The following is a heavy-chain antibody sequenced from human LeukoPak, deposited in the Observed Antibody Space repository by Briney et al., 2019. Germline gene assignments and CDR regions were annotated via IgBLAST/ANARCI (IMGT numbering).Heavy chain of an antibody. J-gene: IGHJ4*02. CDR3: GKETGIILVRGAVDY. V-gene: IGHV3-23*01. Sequence: GGSLRLSCAASGFAFSSYAMSWVRQAPGKGLEWVSVTSGSGGNPYYADSVKGRFTISRDNSKNTVYLHMNSLRAENAALYYCGKETGIILVRGAVDYWGQGTLVTVSS. CDR1: GFAFSSYA. D-gene: IGHD3-10*01. CDR2: TSGSGGNP.